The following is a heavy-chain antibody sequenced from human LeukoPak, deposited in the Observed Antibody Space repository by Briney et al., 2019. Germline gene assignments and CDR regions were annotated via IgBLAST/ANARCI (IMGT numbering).Heavy chain of an antibody. Sequence: GGSLRLSCTASGFTFGDYAMTWVRQAPGKGLEWVGFIRSKVYGGTPEYAASVKGRFTISRDNAKNSLFLQMNSLRAGDTAVYYCARGPMLRGVLIRRSKSGYFDCWGQGTLVTVSS. CDR3: ARGPMLRGVLIRRSKSGYFDC. J-gene: IGHJ4*02. V-gene: IGHV3-49*04. D-gene: IGHD3-10*01. CDR2: IRSKVYGGTP. CDR1: GFTFGDYA.